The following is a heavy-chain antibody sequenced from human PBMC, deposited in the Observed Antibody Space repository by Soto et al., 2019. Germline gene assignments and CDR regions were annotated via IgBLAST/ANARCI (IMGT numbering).Heavy chain of an antibody. V-gene: IGHV3-15*01. CDR1: GFTFSNGW. CDR3: PNDHFYSSSNYYYYMDV. D-gene: IGHD6-6*01. J-gene: IGHJ6*03. Sequence: EVQLVESGGGLVKPGGSLRLSCEASGFTFSNGWMSWVRQAPGKGLEWVGRIKSKTDGGTTDYAAPVKVRFTISRADSKNTLYLQMNSLKTADTDVYYGPNDHFYSSSNYYYYMDVWGKGTTVTVSS. CDR2: IKSKTDGGTT.